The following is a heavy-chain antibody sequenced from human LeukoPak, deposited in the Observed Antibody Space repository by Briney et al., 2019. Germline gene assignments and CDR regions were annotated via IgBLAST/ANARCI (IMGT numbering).Heavy chain of an antibody. CDR2: ISYDGSNK. CDR3: ARDLGITMIVVVKENAFDI. Sequence: GGSLRLSCAASGFTFSSYAMHWVRQAPGKGLEWVAVISYDGSNKYYADSVKGRFTISRDNSKNTLYLQMNSLRAEDTAVYYCARDLGITMIVVVKENAFDIWGQGTMVTVSS. CDR1: GFTFSSYA. J-gene: IGHJ3*02. V-gene: IGHV3-30-3*01. D-gene: IGHD3-22*01.